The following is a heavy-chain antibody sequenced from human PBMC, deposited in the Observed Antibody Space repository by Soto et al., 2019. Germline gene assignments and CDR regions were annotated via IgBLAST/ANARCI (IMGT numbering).Heavy chain of an antibody. D-gene: IGHD2-2*01. J-gene: IGHJ4*02. CDR1: GYSFMKYG. CDR3: AREASVLIPAAKPSRFDS. Sequence: QVQLVQSGPEMKKPGASVKVSCKGFGYSFMKYGINWVRQAPGQGLEWVGWISPYSGYTHSAQKFHGRLTLTADTAASTAYMELRILRSAATALYYCAREASVLIPAAKPSRFDSWGQGTLVTVSS. CDR2: ISPYSGYT. V-gene: IGHV1-18*01.